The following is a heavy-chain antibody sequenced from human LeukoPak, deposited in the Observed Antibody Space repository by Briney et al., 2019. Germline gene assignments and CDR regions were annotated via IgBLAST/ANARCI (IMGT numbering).Heavy chain of an antibody. CDR2: IIPIFGTA. D-gene: IGHD4-23*01. Sequence: ASVKVSCKASGYTFTNYGISWVRQAPGQGLEWMGRIIPIFGTANYAQKFQGRVTITTDESTSTAYMELSSLRSEDTAVYYCARDTVVTPYFDYWGQGTLVTVSS. CDR1: GYTFTNYG. J-gene: IGHJ4*02. CDR3: ARDTVVTPYFDY. V-gene: IGHV1-69*05.